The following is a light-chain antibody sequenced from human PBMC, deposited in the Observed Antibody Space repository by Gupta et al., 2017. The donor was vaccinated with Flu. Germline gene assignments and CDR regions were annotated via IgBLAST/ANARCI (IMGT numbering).Light chain of an antibody. CDR2: GAS. V-gene: IGKV3-20*01. Sequence: ESMYTPSPGTPALSPGERATLSCRACQSVSRNFLAWFQQKPCQAPTLLIYGASSRATDIPDRFSGSGSGTEFTLTISRLEPEDFAVYYCQQYGSSPRTFGQGTKVEIK. CDR3: QQYGSSPRT. CDR1: QSVSRNF. J-gene: IGKJ1*01.